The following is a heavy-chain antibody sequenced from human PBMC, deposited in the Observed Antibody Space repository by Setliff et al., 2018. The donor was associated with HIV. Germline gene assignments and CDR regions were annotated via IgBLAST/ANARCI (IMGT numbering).Heavy chain of an antibody. D-gene: IGHD3-3*01. CDR2: ISPSHDYI. V-gene: IGHV3-21*01. Sequence: GGSLRLSCAASGFSFSGYGMHWVRQAPGKGLEWVSSISPSHDYIYYADSVKGRFTISRDNAKNSLYLQMNNLRGEDTAVYYCAKVSTIFGQLKYYYGMDVWGQGTTVTVSS. CDR3: AKVSTIFGQLKYYYGMDV. CDR1: GFSFSGYG. J-gene: IGHJ6*02.